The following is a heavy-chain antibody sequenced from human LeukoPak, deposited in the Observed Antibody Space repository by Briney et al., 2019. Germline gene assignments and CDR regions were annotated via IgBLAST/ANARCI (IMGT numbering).Heavy chain of an antibody. CDR1: GFTVCSNY. V-gene: IGHV3-66*01. J-gene: IGHJ3*02. CDR3: ARDLRVAVAGRAAFDI. Sequence: GGSLRLSCAASGFTVCSNYMSWIRQAPGKGLEWVSVIYSGGSTYYADSVKGRLTISRDNSKNTLYLQMNSLRAEDTAVYYCARDLRVAVAGRAAFDIWGQGTMVTVSS. CDR2: IYSGGST. D-gene: IGHD6-19*01.